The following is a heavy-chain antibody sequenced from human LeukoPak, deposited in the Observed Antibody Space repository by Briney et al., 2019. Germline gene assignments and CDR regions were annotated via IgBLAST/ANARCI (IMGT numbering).Heavy chain of an antibody. D-gene: IGHD1-1*01. V-gene: IGHV3-9*03. J-gene: IGHJ6*03. CDR1: GFTFDDYA. Sequence: PGGSLRLSCAASGFTFDDYATHWVRHAPGKGLEWVSGISWNSGSIGYADSVKGRFTISRDNAKNSLYLQMNSLRAEDMAVYYCAREGTGRYYYYYYVDVWGKGTTVTISS. CDR3: AREGTGRYYYYYYVDV. CDR2: ISWNSGSI.